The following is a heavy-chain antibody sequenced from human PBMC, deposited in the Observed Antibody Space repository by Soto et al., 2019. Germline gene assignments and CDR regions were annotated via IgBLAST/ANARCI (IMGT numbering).Heavy chain of an antibody. CDR3: AKDVTYYDYVWGSYRSSFDY. J-gene: IGHJ4*02. V-gene: IGHV3-23*01. CDR1: GFTFSSYA. D-gene: IGHD3-16*02. CDR2: ISGSGGST. Sequence: EVQLLESGGGLVQPGGSLRLSCAASGFTFSSYAMSWVRQAPGKGLKWLSAISGSGGSTYYADSVKGRFTISRDNSKNTLYLQINSLRAEDTAVYYCAKDVTYYDYVWGSYRSSFDYWGQGTLVTVSS.